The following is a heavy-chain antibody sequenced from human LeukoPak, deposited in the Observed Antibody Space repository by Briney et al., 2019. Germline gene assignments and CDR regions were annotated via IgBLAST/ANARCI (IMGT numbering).Heavy chain of an antibody. Sequence: GGSLRLSCAASGFTFSSYGMSRVRQAPGKGLEWVSAISGSGGSTYYADSVKGRFTISRDNSKNTLYLQMNSLRAEDTAVYYCARDLATRQRTGLYDSWGQGALVTVSS. CDR3: ARDLATRQRTGLYDS. D-gene: IGHD3-16*02. CDR1: GFTFSSYG. V-gene: IGHV3-23*01. J-gene: IGHJ4*02. CDR2: ISGSGGST.